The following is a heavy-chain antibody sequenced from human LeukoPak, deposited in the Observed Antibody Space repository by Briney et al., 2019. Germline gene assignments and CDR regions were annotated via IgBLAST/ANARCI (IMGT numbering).Heavy chain of an antibody. J-gene: IGHJ6*02. CDR3: ARVVGSSAVLRYFDWLPPDYYYGMDV. Sequence: EASVKVSCKASGYTFTGYYMHWVRQAPGQGLEWMGWINPNSGGTNYAQKFQGRVTMTRDTSISTAYMELSRLRSDDTAVYYCARVVGSSAVLRYFDWLPPDYYYGMDVWGQGTTVTVSS. V-gene: IGHV1-2*02. D-gene: IGHD3-9*01. CDR1: GYTFTGYY. CDR2: INPNSGGT.